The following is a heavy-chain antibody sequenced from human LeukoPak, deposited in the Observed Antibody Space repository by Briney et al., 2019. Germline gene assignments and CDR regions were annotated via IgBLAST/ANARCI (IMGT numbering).Heavy chain of an antibody. CDR2: ISSSSSTI. CDR1: GFTFSSYS. V-gene: IGHV3-48*04. D-gene: IGHD5-12*01. Sequence: GGSLRLSCAASGFTFSSYSMNWVRQAPGKGLEWVSYISSSSSTIYYADSVKGRFTLSRDNAKNSLFLQMNSLRAEDTAVYYCARGGYSGYNPLDYWGQGTLVTVSS. CDR3: ARGGYSGYNPLDY. J-gene: IGHJ4*02.